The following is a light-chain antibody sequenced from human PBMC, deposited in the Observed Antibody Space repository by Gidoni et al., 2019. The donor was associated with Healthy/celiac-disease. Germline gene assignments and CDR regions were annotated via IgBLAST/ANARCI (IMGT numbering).Light chain of an antibody. CDR1: SSNIGSNY. V-gene: IGLV1-47*02. CDR3: AAWDDSLSGWV. Sequence: SVLTQPPSASGTPGPRVTISFSGSSSNIGSNYVYWYQQLPGTAPKLLIYSNHQRPSGVPDRFSGSKSGNSASLAISGLRSEDEADYYCAAWDDSLSGWVCGGGTKLTVL. CDR2: SNH. J-gene: IGLJ3*02.